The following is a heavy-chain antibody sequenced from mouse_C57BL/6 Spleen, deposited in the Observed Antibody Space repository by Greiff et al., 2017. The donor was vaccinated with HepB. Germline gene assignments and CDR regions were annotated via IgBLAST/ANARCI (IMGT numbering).Heavy chain of an antibody. J-gene: IGHJ4*01. CDR2: IDPANGNT. CDR1: GFNIKNTY. CDR3: ARSFTTVVPLAMDY. D-gene: IGHD1-1*01. Sequence: EVKLVESVAELVRPGASVKLSCTASGFNIKNTYMHWVKQRPEQGLEWIGRIDPANGNTKYAPKFQGKATITADTSSNTAYLQLSSLTSEDTAIYYCARSFTTVVPLAMDYWGQGTSVTVSS. V-gene: IGHV14-3*01.